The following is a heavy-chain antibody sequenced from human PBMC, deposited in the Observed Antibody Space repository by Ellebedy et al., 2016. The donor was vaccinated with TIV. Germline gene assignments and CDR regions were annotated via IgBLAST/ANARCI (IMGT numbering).Heavy chain of an antibody. CDR1: GLTFSSHA. CDR2: IASLGDTT. Sequence: PGGSLRLSCAASGLTFSSHAMSWVRQAPGKGLEWVSAIASLGDTTHYADSVRGRFTISRDNSKNTLDLQMNSLRAEDTAVYYCAREGYGSGRCGAFDVWGQGTVVTVSS. D-gene: IGHD6-19*01. J-gene: IGHJ3*01. V-gene: IGHV3-23*01. CDR3: AREGYGSGRCGAFDV.